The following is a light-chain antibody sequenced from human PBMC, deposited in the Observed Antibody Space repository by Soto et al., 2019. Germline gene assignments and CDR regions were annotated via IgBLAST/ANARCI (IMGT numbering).Light chain of an antibody. CDR2: GAS. CDR3: QQYYTIPIT. CDR1: QSLLASDNGKPG. Sequence: VMTPTPVSLPVSPGEPSSISCRSSQSLLASDNGKPGFXWYQQXXGXPPXXXXYGASAREYGGPDRFSGSGSETNFNSTIQSLQAEDVAVYYRQQYYTIPITFGGGTKVDI. V-gene: IGKV4-1*01. J-gene: IGKJ4*01.